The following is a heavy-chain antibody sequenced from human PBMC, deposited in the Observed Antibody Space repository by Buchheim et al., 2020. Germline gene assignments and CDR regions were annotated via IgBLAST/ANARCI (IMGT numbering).Heavy chain of an antibody. CDR1: GGSFSGYY. Sequence: QVQLQQWGAGLLKPSETLSLPCAVYGGSFSGYYWSWIRQPPGKGLEWIGEINHSGSTNYNPSLKSRVTISVDTSKNQFSLKLSSVTAADTAVYYCARGLGSGWYSYYYGMDVWGQGTT. CDR2: INHSGST. J-gene: IGHJ6*02. CDR3: ARGLGSGWYSYYYGMDV. V-gene: IGHV4-34*01. D-gene: IGHD6-19*01.